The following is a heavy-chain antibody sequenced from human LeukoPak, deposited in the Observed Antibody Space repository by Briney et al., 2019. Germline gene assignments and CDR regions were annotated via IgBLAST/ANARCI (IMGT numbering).Heavy chain of an antibody. CDR2: IYPGDSDT. J-gene: IGHJ5*02. CDR1: GYSFTTYW. V-gene: IGHV5-51*03. CDR3: ARRGLSGYYYWFDP. Sequence: GESLKISCKGSGYSFTTYWIAWVGQLPAKGLEWRGIIYPGDSDTRYSPSLQGQVTISADKSISTTYLQWSSLKASDTAMYYCARRGLSGYYYWFDPWGQGTLVTVSS. D-gene: IGHD3-22*01.